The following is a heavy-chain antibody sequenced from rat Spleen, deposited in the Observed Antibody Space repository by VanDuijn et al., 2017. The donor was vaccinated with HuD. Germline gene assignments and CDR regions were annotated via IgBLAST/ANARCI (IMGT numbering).Heavy chain of an antibody. CDR3: VRHRDYYNSYVYAFDY. Sequence: EVQLVESGGGLVQPGRSLKLSCAASGFIFRNYGMHWIRQAPTKGLEWVASISPTGGITNYRDSVKGRFTISRDNAKSTLYLQMDSLRSEDTATYYCVRHRDYYNSYVYAFDYWGQGVMVTVSS. CDR2: ISPTGGIT. CDR1: GFIFRNYG. V-gene: IGHV5-19*01. D-gene: IGHD1-2*01. J-gene: IGHJ2*01.